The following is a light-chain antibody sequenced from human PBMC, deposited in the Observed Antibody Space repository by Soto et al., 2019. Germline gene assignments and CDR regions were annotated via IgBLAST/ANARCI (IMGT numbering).Light chain of an antibody. J-gene: IGLJ3*02. CDR1: SNDIGTYEY. Sequence: QSVLAQPASVSGSPGQSITISCTGSSNDIGTYEYVSWHQHHPGRAPKLIIFGVNDRPSGISDRFSGSKSGNTASLTIFGLQLEDEAVYYFSSYKSSTTWVFGGGTKGTVL. CDR2: GVN. V-gene: IGLV2-14*01. CDR3: SSYKSSTTWV.